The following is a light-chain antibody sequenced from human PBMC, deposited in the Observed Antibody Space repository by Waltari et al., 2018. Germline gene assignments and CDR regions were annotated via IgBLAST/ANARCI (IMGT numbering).Light chain of an antibody. V-gene: IGLV3-27*01. Sequence: SYELTQPSSVSVSPGQTARITCSGAVLAKKYARWFQQKPGQAPVLVIYKDSDRPSGIPERFSGSSSGTTVTLTISGAQVEDEADYYCYSAADNNRGVFGGGTKLTVL. CDR3: YSAADNNRGV. CDR1: VLAKKY. CDR2: KDS. J-gene: IGLJ3*02.